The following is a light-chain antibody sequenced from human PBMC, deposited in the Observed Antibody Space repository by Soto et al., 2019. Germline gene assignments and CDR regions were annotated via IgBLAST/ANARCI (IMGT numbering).Light chain of an antibody. CDR3: DSYTSSTTLYV. CDR1: SSDVGGYNY. CDR2: DVS. V-gene: IGLV2-14*03. Sequence: QSALAQPASVSGSPGQSITISCTGTSSDVGGYNYVSWYQHHPGKAPKLLIYDVSIRPSGVSNRFSGSKSGNTASLTISGLQTEDEADYYCDSYTSSTTLYVFGTGTKVTVL. J-gene: IGLJ1*01.